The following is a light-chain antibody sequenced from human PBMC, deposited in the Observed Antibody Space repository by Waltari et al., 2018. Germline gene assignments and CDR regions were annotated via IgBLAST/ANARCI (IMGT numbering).Light chain of an antibody. Sequence: QSALTQPASVSGSPGQSITVSCTGTSSDVGGSNYASWYQQHPGKAPKLMIYEVSNRPSGVSNRFSGSKSGNTASLTISGLQAEDEPDYYCSSYTSSSPHVVFGGGTKLTVL. CDR2: EVS. CDR3: SSYTSSSPHVV. CDR1: SSDVGGSNY. J-gene: IGLJ2*01. V-gene: IGLV2-14*01.